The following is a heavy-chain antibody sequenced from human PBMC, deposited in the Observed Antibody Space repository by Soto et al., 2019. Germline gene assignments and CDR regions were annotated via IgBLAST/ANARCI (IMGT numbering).Heavy chain of an antibody. CDR2: ISWNSGSI. D-gene: IGHD3-22*01. CDR3: AKDIYTRTSGYIFND. CDR1: GFTFDDYA. V-gene: IGHV3-9*01. Sequence: VQLVESGGCLVQPGRSLRLSCAASGFTFDDYAMHWVRQAPGKGLEWVSGISWNSGSIAYADSVKGRFTISRDNAKNSLYLQMNNLRLEDTALYYCAKDIYTRTSGYIFNDWGQGTLVTVSS. J-gene: IGHJ4*02.